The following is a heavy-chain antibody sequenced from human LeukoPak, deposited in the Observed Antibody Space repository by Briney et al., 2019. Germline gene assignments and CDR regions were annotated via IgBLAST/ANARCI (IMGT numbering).Heavy chain of an antibody. CDR1: GYSFTSYW. V-gene: IGHV5-51*01. CDR2: IYPGDSDT. J-gene: IGHJ5*02. CDR3: ARATMTTVTFNWFDP. Sequence: GESLKISCKGSGYSFTSYWIGWVRQMPGKGLEWMGIIYPGDSDTRYSPSFQGQVTISADKFISTAYLQWSSLKASDTAMYYCARATMTTVTFNWFDPWGQGTLVTVSS. D-gene: IGHD4-17*01.